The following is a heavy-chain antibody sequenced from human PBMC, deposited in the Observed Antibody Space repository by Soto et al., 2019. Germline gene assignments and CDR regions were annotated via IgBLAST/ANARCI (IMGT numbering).Heavy chain of an antibody. D-gene: IGHD2-8*02. CDR3: VREDTGSFDY. CDR1: GFTLSNYW. Sequence: GGSLRLSCAGSGFTLSNYWMHWVRQAPGKGLEWVSGIVRDESNKNYADSVKGRFIIPRDNSKNTVYLEMSSLRVEDTAVYYCVREDTGSFDYWGQGTLVTVSS. CDR2: IVRDESNK. J-gene: IGHJ4*02. V-gene: IGHV3-30*03.